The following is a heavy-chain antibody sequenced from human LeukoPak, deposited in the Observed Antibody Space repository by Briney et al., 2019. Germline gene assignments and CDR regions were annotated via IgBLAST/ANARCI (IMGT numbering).Heavy chain of an antibody. J-gene: IGHJ3*02. V-gene: IGHV1-69*05. Sequence: SVKVSCKASGYTFTSYYMHWVRQAPGQGLEWMGRIIPIFGTANYAQKFQGRVTITTDESTSTAYMELSSLRSEDTAVYYCASYYDSSGYYYIAFDIWGQGTMVTVSS. D-gene: IGHD3-22*01. CDR2: IIPIFGTA. CDR1: GYTFTSYY. CDR3: ASYYDSSGYYYIAFDI.